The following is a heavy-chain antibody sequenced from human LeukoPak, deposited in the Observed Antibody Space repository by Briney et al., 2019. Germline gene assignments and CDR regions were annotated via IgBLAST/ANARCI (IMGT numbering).Heavy chain of an antibody. D-gene: IGHD3-16*01. V-gene: IGHV3-33*01. CDR2: IWNAGTNT. Sequence: GGSLGLSRAASGFSFSTYGMHWVRQAPGKGLEWVALIWNAGTNTYYADSVKGRFTISRDNSKNTLYLQMNSLRAEDTAVYYCAGDTPPGGDYYFDYWGQGTLVIVSS. CDR1: GFSFSTYG. CDR3: AGDTPPGGDYYFDY. J-gene: IGHJ4*02.